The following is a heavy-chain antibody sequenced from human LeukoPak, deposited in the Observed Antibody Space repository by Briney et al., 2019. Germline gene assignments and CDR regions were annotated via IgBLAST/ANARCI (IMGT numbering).Heavy chain of an antibody. CDR2: ISSSSSYI. Sequence: GGSLRLSCAASGFTFSSYSMNWVRQAPGKGLEWVSSISSSSSYIYYTDSVKGRFTISRDNAKNSLYLQMNSLRAEDTAVYYCARDHSSWYDHNWFDPWGQGTLVTVSS. CDR3: ARDHSSWYDHNWFDP. J-gene: IGHJ5*02. V-gene: IGHV3-21*01. D-gene: IGHD6-13*01. CDR1: GFTFSSYS.